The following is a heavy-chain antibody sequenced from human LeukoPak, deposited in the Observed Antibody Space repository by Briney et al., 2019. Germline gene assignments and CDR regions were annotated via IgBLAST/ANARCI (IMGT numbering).Heavy chain of an antibody. CDR3: ARGLAPDY. CDR2: ISGTYNTI. J-gene: IGHJ4*02. Sequence: GGSLRLSCAASGFTFSDYSMNWVRQAPGKGLEWVSYISGTYNTIYYADSLKGRFTISRDNAKNSLYLQMNILRAEDTAVYSCARGLAPDYWGQGTLVTVSS. V-gene: IGHV3-48*01. CDR1: GFTFSDYS. D-gene: IGHD5-12*01.